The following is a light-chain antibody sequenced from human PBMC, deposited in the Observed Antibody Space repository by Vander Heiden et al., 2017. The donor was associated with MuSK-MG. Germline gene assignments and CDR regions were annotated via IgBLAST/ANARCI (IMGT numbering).Light chain of an antibody. J-gene: IGKJ2*01. V-gene: IGKV3-15*01. Sequence: EIVITQSPATLSVSPGERATLSCRASQSVSSNLAWYQQKPCQAPRLLIYGASTRATGIPARFSGSGSGTEFTLTISSRQSEDFAVYYCQQENNWPPLTFGQGTKMEI. CDR2: GAS. CDR1: QSVSSN. CDR3: QQENNWPPLT.